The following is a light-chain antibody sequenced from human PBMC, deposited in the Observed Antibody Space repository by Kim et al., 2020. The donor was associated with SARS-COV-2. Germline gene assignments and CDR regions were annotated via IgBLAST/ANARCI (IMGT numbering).Light chain of an antibody. CDR2: CNS. Sequence: VTISCTGNSSNIGAGYDVHWYHQLPGTAPKLLIYCNSNRPSGVPDRFSGSKSGTSASLAITGLQAEDEADYYCQSYDSSLSGSGVFGTGTKVTVL. CDR1: SSNIGAGYD. CDR3: QSYDSSLSGSGV. J-gene: IGLJ1*01. V-gene: IGLV1-40*01.